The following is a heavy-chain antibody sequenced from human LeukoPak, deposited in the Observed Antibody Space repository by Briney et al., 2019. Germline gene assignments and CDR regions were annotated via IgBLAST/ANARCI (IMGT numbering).Heavy chain of an antibody. CDR1: GGTFSSYA. CDR3: AREPVDIAMVTDSY. V-gene: IGHV1-69*04. Sequence: SVKVSCKASGGTFSSYAISWVRQAPGQGLEWMGRIIPIFGIANYAQKFQGRVTITADKSTSTAYMELSSLRSEDTAVYYCAREPVDIAMVTDSYWGQGTLVTVSS. D-gene: IGHD5-18*01. J-gene: IGHJ4*02. CDR2: IIPIFGIA.